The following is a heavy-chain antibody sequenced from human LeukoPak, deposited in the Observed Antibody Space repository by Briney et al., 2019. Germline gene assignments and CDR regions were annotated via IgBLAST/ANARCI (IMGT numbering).Heavy chain of an antibody. CDR1: GGSFSGYY. D-gene: IGHD3-22*01. Sequence: KASETLSLTCAVYGGSFSGYYWSWIRQPPGKGLEWIGEINHSGSTNYNPSLKSRVTISVDTSKNQFSLKLSSVTAADTAVYYCARPVYYYDSSGDLGYWGQGTLVTVSS. CDR2: INHSGST. V-gene: IGHV4-34*01. J-gene: IGHJ4*02. CDR3: ARPVYYYDSSGDLGY.